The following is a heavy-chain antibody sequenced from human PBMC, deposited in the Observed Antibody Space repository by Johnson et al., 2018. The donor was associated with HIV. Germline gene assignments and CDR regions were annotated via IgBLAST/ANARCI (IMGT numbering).Heavy chain of an antibody. J-gene: IGHJ3*01. V-gene: IGHV3-30*14. CDR2: ISYDGNNK. CDR3: ARDGESQQLPLGDALDV. D-gene: IGHD6-13*01. Sequence: QVQLVESGGGVAQPGRSLRLSCTASGFTFSTYAMHWVRQAPGKGLEWVAIISYDGNNKYYADSVKGRFTISRDNAKNSLYLQMNSLRAEDTAMYYCARDGESQQLPLGDALDVWGQGTLVTVSS. CDR1: GFTFSTYA.